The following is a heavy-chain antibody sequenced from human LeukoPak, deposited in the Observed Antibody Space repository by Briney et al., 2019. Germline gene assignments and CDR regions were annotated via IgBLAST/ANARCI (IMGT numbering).Heavy chain of an antibody. V-gene: IGHV3-21*04. Sequence: GGSLRLSCVASGFTFSSYSINWVRQAPGKGLEWVSSISSSSSFISYADSVKGRFTISRDNSNNTLYLQMNSLRAEDTAVYYCAKRASGKYFDYWGQGTLVTVSP. J-gene: IGHJ4*02. D-gene: IGHD1-26*01. CDR3: AKRASGKYFDY. CDR2: ISSSSSFI. CDR1: GFTFSSYS.